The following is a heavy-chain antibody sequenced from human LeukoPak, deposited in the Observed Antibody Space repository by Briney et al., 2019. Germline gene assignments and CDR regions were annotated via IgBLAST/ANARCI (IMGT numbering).Heavy chain of an antibody. J-gene: IGHJ2*01. V-gene: IGHV1-69*13. D-gene: IGHD2-15*01. CDR3: AIPSARVSISDIVVVVAAKVPRYFGL. CDR1: GGTFSSYA. Sequence: SVKVSCKASGGTFSSYAISWVRQAPGQGLEWMGGIIPIFGTANYAQKFQGRVTITADESTSTAYMELSSLRSEDTAVYYCAIPSARVSISDIVVVVAAKVPRYFGLWGRGTLGTVSS. CDR2: IIPIFGTA.